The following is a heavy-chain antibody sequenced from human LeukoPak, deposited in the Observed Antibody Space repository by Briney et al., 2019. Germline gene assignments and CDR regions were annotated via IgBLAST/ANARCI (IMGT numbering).Heavy chain of an antibody. CDR3: ARRAGAYSHPYDY. D-gene: IGHD4/OR15-4a*01. Sequence: PGGSLRLSCTASGFTFSSYTFNWVRQAPGKGLEWVSSISTSHSYIYYADSLKGRFTISRDNSKNTLYLQMNSLRAEDTAVYYCARRAGAYSHPYDYWGQGTLVTVSS. CDR1: GFTFSSYT. CDR2: ISTSHSYI. V-gene: IGHV3-21*04. J-gene: IGHJ4*02.